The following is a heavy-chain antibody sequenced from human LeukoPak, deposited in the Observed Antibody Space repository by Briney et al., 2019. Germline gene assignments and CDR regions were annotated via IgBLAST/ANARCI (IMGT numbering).Heavy chain of an antibody. V-gene: IGHV1-2*02. D-gene: IGHD3-10*01. CDR1: GYTFTVYY. J-gene: IGHJ5*02. Sequence: ASVKVSCKASGYTFTVYYMHWVRQAPGQGLEWMGWIYRNSGGTNYAQKFQGRVTMARDTSISTAYMELSRLRSDDTAVYYCARGQDSELLTLDWFDPWGQGTLVTVSS. CDR2: IYRNSGGT. CDR3: ARGQDSELLTLDWFDP.